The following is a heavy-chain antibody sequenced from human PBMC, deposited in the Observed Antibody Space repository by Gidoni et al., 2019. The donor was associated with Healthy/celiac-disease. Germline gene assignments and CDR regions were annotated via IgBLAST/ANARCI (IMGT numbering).Heavy chain of an antibody. J-gene: IGHJ3*02. Sequence: QVQLQESGPGLVKPSQTLSLTCTVSGGSISSGSYYWSWIRQPAGKGLEWIGRIYTSGSTNYNPSLKSRVTISVDTSKNQFSLKLSSVTAADTAVYYCARSPRGGAFDIWGQGTMVTVSS. CDR2: IYTSGST. CDR1: GGSISSGSYY. CDR3: ARSPRGGAFDI. V-gene: IGHV4-61*02.